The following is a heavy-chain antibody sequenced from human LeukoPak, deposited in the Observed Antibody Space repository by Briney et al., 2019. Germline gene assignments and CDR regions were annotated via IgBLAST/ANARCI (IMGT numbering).Heavy chain of an antibody. CDR2: IGYDGSKI. V-gene: IGHV3-30*02. Sequence: AGGSLRLSCAASRFTFSRSGMHWVRQAPGNGLEWVTFIGYDGSKIYYADSVKGRFTISRDNSKNTLYLQMNSLRPEDTTVYYCAKERRGGFDIWGQGTMVTVSS. D-gene: IGHD3-16*01. CDR3: AKERRGGFDI. CDR1: RFTFSRSG. J-gene: IGHJ3*02.